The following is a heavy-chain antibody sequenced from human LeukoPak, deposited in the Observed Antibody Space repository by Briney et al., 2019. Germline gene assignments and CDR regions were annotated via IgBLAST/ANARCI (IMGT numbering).Heavy chain of an antibody. CDR1: GFTFRTYS. Sequence: GGSLRLSCAASGFTFRTYSIHWVRQAPGQGLEWMGWINPNSGGTNYAQKFQGWVTMTRDTSISTAYMELSRLRSDDTAVYYCRTGVYDAFDIWGQGTMVTVSS. D-gene: IGHD7-27*01. CDR3: RTGVYDAFDI. V-gene: IGHV1-2*04. J-gene: IGHJ3*02. CDR2: INPNSGGT.